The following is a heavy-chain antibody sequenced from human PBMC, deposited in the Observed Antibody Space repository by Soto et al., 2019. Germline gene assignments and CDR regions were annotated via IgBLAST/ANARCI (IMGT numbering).Heavy chain of an antibody. D-gene: IGHD6-13*01. Sequence: QVQLVQSGAEVKKPGASVKVSCKASGYTFTSYYMHWVRQAPGQGLEWMGIINPRGGSTNYAQKFQGRVTMTRDTSTSTVYMELSSLRSEDTAVYYCARQITGIATAGGFDYWGQGTLVTVSS. CDR1: GYTFTSYY. CDR3: ARQITGIATAGGFDY. J-gene: IGHJ4*02. V-gene: IGHV1-46*03. CDR2: INPRGGST.